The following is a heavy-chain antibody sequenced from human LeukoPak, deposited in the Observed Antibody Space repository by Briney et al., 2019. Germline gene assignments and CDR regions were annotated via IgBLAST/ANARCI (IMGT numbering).Heavy chain of an antibody. CDR2: IYSSGST. Sequence: SETLSLTCTVSGGSISSSYWSWIRQPAGKGLEWIGRIYSSGSTNYNPSLKSRVTISVDTSKNQFSLMLASVTAADSAVYYCARAWDRGVKYFDYWGQGTLVTVSS. CDR3: ARAWDRGVKYFDY. CDR1: GGSISSSY. D-gene: IGHD3-10*01. J-gene: IGHJ4*02. V-gene: IGHV4-4*07.